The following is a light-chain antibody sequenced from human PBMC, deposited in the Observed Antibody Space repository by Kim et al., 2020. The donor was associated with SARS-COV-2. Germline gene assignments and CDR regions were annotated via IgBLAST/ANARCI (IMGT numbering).Light chain of an antibody. CDR3: QSYDVNDWV. CDR1: SGS. J-gene: IGLJ3*02. Sequence: NFMLSQPHSVSESPGKTVTISCTGFSGSVQWFRQRPGSAPVTVIYEDDQRPSGLPDRISGSVDRSSNSASLTISGLNAGDEADYYCQSYDVNDWVFG. CDR2: EDD. V-gene: IGLV6-57*02.